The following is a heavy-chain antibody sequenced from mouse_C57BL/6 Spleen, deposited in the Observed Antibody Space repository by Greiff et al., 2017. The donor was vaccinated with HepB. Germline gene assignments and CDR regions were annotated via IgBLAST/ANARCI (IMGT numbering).Heavy chain of an antibody. D-gene: IGHD3-3*01. J-gene: IGHJ4*01. V-gene: IGHV5-17*01. Sequence: EVKLQESGGGLVKPGGSLKLSCAASGFTFSDYGMHWVRQAPEKGLEWVAYISSGSSTIYYADTVKGRFTISRDNAKNTLFLQMTSLRSEDTAMYYCARTHDLGAMDYWGQGTSVTVSS. CDR1: GFTFSDYG. CDR3: ARTHDLGAMDY. CDR2: ISSGSSTI.